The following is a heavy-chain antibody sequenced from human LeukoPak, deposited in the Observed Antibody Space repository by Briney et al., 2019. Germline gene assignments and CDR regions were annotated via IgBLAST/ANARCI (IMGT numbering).Heavy chain of an antibody. V-gene: IGHV3-23*01. CDR1: GFTFSSYA. J-gene: IGHJ5*02. CDR2: ISGSGSST. Sequence: PGGSLRLSCAASGFTFSSYAMSWVRQAPGKGLEWVSAISGSGSSTYYADSVTGRLTISRANCKNRLYLQMNSQRAEDTAVYYCAKDITYYYDSSGYNWFDPWGQGTLVTVSS. CDR3: AKDITYYYDSSGYNWFDP. D-gene: IGHD3-22*01.